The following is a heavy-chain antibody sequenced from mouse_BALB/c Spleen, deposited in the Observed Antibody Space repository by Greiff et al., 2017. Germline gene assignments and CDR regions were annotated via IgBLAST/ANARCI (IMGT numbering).Heavy chain of an antibody. CDR2: INPSTGYT. V-gene: IGHV1-7*01. D-gene: IGHD1-1*01. CDR1: GYTFTSYW. CDR3: ARLLRYYAMDY. J-gene: IGHJ4*01. Sequence: QVQLQQSGAELAKPGASVKMSCKASGYTFTSYWMHWVKQRPGQGLEWIGYINPSTGYTEYNQKFKDKATLTADKSSSTAYMQLSSLTSEDSAVYYCARLLRYYAMDYWGQGTSVTVSS.